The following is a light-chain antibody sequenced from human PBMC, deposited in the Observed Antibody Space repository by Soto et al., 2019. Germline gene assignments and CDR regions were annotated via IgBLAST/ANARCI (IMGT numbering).Light chain of an antibody. CDR2: AAS. V-gene: IGKV1-39*01. Sequence: DIQMTQSPSSLSASVGDRVTITCRASQSIINYLNWYQQTPGKAPKHLIYAASFLESGVPSRFSGSGSGTDFTLTITSLQPEDFATYFCQQTYNTPWTFGQGSKMDFK. CDR1: QSIINY. CDR3: QQTYNTPWT. J-gene: IGKJ1*01.